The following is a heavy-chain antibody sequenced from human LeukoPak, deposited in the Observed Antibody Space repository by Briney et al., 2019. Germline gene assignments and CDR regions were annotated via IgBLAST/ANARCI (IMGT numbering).Heavy chain of an antibody. CDR2: IKQDGSEK. D-gene: IGHD3-10*01. V-gene: IGHV3-7*01. CDR1: GFTFSSYW. Sequence: GGSLRLSCAASGFTFSSYWMSWVRQAPGKGLEWVANIKQDGSEKYYVDSVKGRFTISRDNAKNSLYLQMNSLRAEDTAVYYCARDVESGFDAFDIWGQGTMVTVSS. CDR3: ARDVESGFDAFDI. J-gene: IGHJ3*02.